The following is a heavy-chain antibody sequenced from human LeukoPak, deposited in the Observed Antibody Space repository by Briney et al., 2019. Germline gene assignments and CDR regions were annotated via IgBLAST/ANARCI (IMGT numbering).Heavy chain of an antibody. CDR2: MNPNSGNT. J-gene: IGHJ3*01. CDR1: GFTFTSHD. V-gene: IGHV1-8*01. D-gene: IGHD3-3*01. Sequence: ASVNVSCKASGFTFTSHDYNWVRQATGQGLEWMGWMNPNSGNTGYAQKFQGRVTMTRDTSITTVYMELSSLTSEDTAVYYCSEGPRGAGGCDCCFYSWGQRKMVNVSS. CDR3: SEGPRGAGGCDCCFYS.